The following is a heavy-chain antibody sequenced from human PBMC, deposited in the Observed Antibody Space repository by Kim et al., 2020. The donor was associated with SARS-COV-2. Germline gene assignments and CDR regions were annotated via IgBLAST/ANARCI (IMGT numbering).Heavy chain of an antibody. V-gene: IGHV3-23*01. J-gene: IGHJ5*01. CDR2: IRPSGDST. Sequence: GGSLRLSCTASGFTFSTYAMSWVRQAPGKGLEWVSSIRPSGDSTVYADPVKGRFTISRDNSKNTLYLQMDSLRAEDTAVYYCAKRLISWDFDSWGQGTLVTVSS. CDR1: GFTFSTYA. D-gene: IGHD6-13*01. CDR3: AKRLISWDFDS.